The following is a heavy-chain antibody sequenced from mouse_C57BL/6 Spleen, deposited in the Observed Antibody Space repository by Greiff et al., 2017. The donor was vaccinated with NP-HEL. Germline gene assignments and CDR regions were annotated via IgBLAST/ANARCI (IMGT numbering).Heavy chain of an antibody. Sequence: DVQLQESGPGLVKPSQSLSLTCSVTGYSITSGYYWNWIRQFPGNKLEWMGYISYDGSNNYNPSLKNRISITRDTSKNQFFLKLNSVTTEDTATYYCARDGYEPFAYWGQGTLVTVSA. CDR2: ISYDGSN. V-gene: IGHV3-6*01. D-gene: IGHD2-3*01. CDR3: ARDGYEPFAY. J-gene: IGHJ3*01. CDR1: GYSITSGYY.